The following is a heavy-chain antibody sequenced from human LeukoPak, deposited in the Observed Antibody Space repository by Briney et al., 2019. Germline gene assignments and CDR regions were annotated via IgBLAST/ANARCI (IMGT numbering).Heavy chain of an antibody. J-gene: IGHJ5*02. CDR1: GGSTSSYY. D-gene: IGHD3-22*01. V-gene: IGHV4-59*01. Sequence: SETLSLTCTVSGGSTSSYYWSWIRQPPGKGLEWIGYIYYSGSTNYNPSLKSRVTISVDTSKNQFSLKLSSVTAADTAVYYCARVAYYYDSSGYYYWFDPWGQGTLVTVSS. CDR3: ARVAYYYDSSGYYYWFDP. CDR2: IYYSGST.